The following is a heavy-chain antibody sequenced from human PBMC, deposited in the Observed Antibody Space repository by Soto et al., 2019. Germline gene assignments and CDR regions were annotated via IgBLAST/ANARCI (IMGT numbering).Heavy chain of an antibody. CDR1: GASISGSYYY. V-gene: IGHV4-39*01. CDR3: ATSQKGYNWNYFDH. Sequence: ASETLSLTCAVSGASISGSYYYWARLRQSPGKGPEWIGSVFYTGFTSYNPSLESRVSVSVDTSKSQFSLKLSAVTAADTAVYYCATSQKGYNWNYFDHWGQGALVTVSS. J-gene: IGHJ4*02. CDR2: VFYTGFT. D-gene: IGHD1-20*01.